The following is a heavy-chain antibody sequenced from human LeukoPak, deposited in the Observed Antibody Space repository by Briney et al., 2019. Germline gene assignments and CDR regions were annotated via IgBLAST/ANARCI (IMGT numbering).Heavy chain of an antibody. CDR1: GGSISSYY. D-gene: IGHD2-8*01. CDR3: ARLRRDIVLMVYAGWFDP. CDR2: IYYSGST. V-gene: IGHV4-59*08. Sequence: SETLSLTCTVSGGSISSYYWSWIRQPPGKGLEWIGYIYYSGSTNYNPSLKSRVTISVDTSKNRFSLKLSSVTAADTAVHYCARLRRDIVLMVYAGWFDPWGQGTLVTVSS. J-gene: IGHJ5*02.